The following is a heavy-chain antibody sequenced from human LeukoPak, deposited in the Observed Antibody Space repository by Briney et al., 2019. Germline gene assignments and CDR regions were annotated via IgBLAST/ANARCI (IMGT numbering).Heavy chain of an antibody. CDR3: ARDQGYCSSATCHEIYQFDS. J-gene: IGHJ4*02. D-gene: IGHD2-2*01. CDR2: IIPIFGTA. V-gene: IGHV1-69*05. CDR1: GGTFSSYA. Sequence: ASVKVSCKASGGTFSSYAISWVRQAPGQGLEWMGGIIPIFGTANYAQKFQGRVTITTDESTSTAYMELRSLRSDDTAVYYCARDQGYCSSATCHEIYQFDSWGQGTLVTVSS.